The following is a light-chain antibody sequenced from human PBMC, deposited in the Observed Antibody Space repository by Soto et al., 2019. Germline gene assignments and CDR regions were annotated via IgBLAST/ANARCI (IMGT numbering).Light chain of an antibody. CDR2: GVS. CDR1: QSLMHSDGRTY. J-gene: IGKJ2*01. Sequence: IVMTQPPLSLSVTPGQPASISCRSSQSLMHSDGRTYLYWFLQKPGQPPQLLMAGVSNLFSVVPDRFSVSVSVTFFTLIIRRVEAEDVEVYYWMQSLQLLYTFDQGTKLEIK. V-gene: IGKV2D-29*01. CDR3: MQSLQLLYT.